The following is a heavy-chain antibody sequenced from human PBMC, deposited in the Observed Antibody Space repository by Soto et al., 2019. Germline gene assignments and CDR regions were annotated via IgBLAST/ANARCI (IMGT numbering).Heavy chain of an antibody. D-gene: IGHD3-9*01. CDR1: GDSVSINSAA. Sequence: PWQTLSLTCAISGDSVSINSAAWNWIRQSPSRGLEWLGRTYYRSKWYNDYAVSVKSRITINPDTSKNQFSLQLNSVTPEDTAVYYCARESSTYYDILTGRQNWFDPWGQGTLVTV. V-gene: IGHV6-1*01. J-gene: IGHJ5*02. CDR3: ARESSTYYDILTGRQNWFDP. CDR2: TYYRSKWYN.